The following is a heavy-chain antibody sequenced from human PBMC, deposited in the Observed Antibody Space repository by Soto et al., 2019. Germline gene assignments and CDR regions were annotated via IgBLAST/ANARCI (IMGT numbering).Heavy chain of an antibody. CDR2: IYYSGST. D-gene: IGHD1-26*01. J-gene: IGHJ4*02. CDR1: GGSVSSGSYY. V-gene: IGHV4-61*01. Sequence: SETLSLTCTVSGGSVSSGSYYWSWIRQPPGKGLEWIGYIYYSGSTNYNPSLKSRVTISVDTSKNQFSLKLSSVTAADTAVYYCARSPGADTFDYWGQGTLVTVSS. CDR3: ARSPGADTFDY.